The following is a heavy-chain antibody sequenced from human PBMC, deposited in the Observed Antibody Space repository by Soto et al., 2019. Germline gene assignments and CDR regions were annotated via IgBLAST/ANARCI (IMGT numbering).Heavy chain of an antibody. D-gene: IGHD6-13*01. CDR2: INHSGST. Sequence: PSETLSLTCTVSGGSISSGDYYWSWIRQPPGKGLEWIGEINHSGSTNYSPSLKSRVTISVDTSKNQFSLKLSAVTAADTAVYCCARGRVSSSWYWFDPWGQGTLVTVSS. V-gene: IGHV4-30-4*01. CDR3: ARGRVSSSWYWFDP. CDR1: GGSISSGDYY. J-gene: IGHJ5*02.